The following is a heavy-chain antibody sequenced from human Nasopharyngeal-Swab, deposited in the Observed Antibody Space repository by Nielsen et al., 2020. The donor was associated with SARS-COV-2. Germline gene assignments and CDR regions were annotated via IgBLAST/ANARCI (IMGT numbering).Heavy chain of an antibody. CDR3: ARDRIPDYYYDSSDFDY. CDR1: GYTFTGYY. Sequence: ASVKVSCKASGYTFTGYYMHWVRQAPGQGLEWMGRINPNSGGTNYAQKFQGRVTITRDTSASTAYMELSSLRSEDTAVYYCARDRIPDYYYDSSDFDYWGQGTLVTVSS. CDR2: INPNSGGT. D-gene: IGHD3-22*01. J-gene: IGHJ4*02. V-gene: IGHV1-2*06.